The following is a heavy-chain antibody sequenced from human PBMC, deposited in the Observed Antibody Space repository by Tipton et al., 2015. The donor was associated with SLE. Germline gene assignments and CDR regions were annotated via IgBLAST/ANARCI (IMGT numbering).Heavy chain of an antibody. J-gene: IGHJ4*02. CDR1: GFTFSNYH. D-gene: IGHD5-12*01. V-gene: IGHV3-72*01. Sequence: SLRLSCAASGFTFSNYHMSWIRQAPGKGLEWVARIRNNARSYTTEYAASVKGRFTISRDNSINSLYLQMNSLKTEDTAVYYCARGVNWRETSGYHMNDYWGQGTLVTVSS. CDR3: ARGVNWRETSGYHMNDY. CDR2: IRNNARSYTT.